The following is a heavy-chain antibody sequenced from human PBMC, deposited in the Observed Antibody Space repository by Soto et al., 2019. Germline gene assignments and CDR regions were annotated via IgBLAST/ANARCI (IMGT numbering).Heavy chain of an antibody. J-gene: IGHJ4*02. CDR2: IYNDGTYS. CDR3: TRGPRPISTGTGAY. V-gene: IGHV3-74*01. CDR1: GFIFKMYW. Sequence: GGSLTLSCAASGFIFKMYWMHWVRQSPGQGLVWISRIYNDGTYSDYADSVRGRFTISRDNVNDTLYLQMHNLRAEDSGLYYCTRGPRPISTGTGAYWGQGTQVTVSS. D-gene: IGHD3-10*01.